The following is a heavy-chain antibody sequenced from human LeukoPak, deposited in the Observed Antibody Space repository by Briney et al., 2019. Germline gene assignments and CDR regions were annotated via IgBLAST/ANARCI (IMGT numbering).Heavy chain of an antibody. CDR1: GYTFTSYY. V-gene: IGHV1-46*01. CDR2: INPSGSST. Sequence: ASVKVSCKASGYTFTSYYMHWVRQAPGQGLEWMGLINPSGSSTSYAQKFQGRLSLTRDMSTSTDYMELSSLRSEDTAVYYCARDNSVGGTAWWFDPWGRGTLVTVSS. J-gene: IGHJ5*02. D-gene: IGHD1-26*01. CDR3: ARDNSVGGTAWWFDP.